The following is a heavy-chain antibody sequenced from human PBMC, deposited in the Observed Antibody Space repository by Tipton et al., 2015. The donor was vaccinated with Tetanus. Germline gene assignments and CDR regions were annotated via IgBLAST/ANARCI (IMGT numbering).Heavy chain of an antibody. D-gene: IGHD1-20*01. CDR2: ISDSGGST. V-gene: IGHV3-23*01. J-gene: IGHJ6*02. Sequence: SLRLSCSASGFSFSTYKMDWVRQAPGKGLEWVSAISDSGGSTYYADSVKGRFTISRDNSKNTLYLQMNSLRAEDTAVYYCAKSNGITGTTFYYGMDVWGQGTTVTVSS. CDR3: AKSNGITGTTFYYGMDV. CDR1: GFSFSTYK.